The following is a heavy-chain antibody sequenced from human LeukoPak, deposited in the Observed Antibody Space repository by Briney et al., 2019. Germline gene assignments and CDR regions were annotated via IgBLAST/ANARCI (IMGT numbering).Heavy chain of an antibody. J-gene: IGHJ4*02. Sequence: SETLSLTCSVSGGSISRNTHYCGWIRQPPGKGLEWIGSIHYSGSTYYNPSLKSRVTISVDTSKNQFSLKLSSVTAADTAVYYCASCYGSGSYYFDYWGQGTLVTVSS. V-gene: IGHV4-39*07. CDR2: IHYSGST. D-gene: IGHD3-10*01. CDR1: GGSISRNTHY. CDR3: ASCYGSGSYYFDY.